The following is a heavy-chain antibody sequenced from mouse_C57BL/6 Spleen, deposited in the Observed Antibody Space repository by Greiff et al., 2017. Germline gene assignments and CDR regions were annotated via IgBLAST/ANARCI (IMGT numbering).Heavy chain of an antibody. Sequence: DVKLVESEGGLVQPGSSMKLSCTASGFTFSDYYMAWVRQVPEKGLEWVANINYDGSSTYYLDSLKSRFIISRDNAKNILYLQMSSLKSEDTATYYCAREDYRNAMDYWGQGTSVTVSS. CDR2: INYDGSST. CDR1: GFTFSDYY. CDR3: AREDYRNAMDY. V-gene: IGHV5-16*01. J-gene: IGHJ4*01. D-gene: IGHD2-1*01.